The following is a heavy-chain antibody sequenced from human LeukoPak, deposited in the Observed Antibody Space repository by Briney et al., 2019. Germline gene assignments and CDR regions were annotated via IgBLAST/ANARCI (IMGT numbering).Heavy chain of an antibody. CDR3: ARGVSGYYYVGFDY. CDR2: IIPIFGTA. D-gene: IGHD3-22*01. J-gene: IGHJ4*02. Sequence: ASVKVSCKASDYTFTNYAIGWVRQAPGQGLEWMGGIIPIFGTANSAQKFQGRVTITADESTSTAYMELSSLRSEDTAVYYCARGVSGYYYVGFDYWGQGTLVTVSS. CDR1: DYTFTNYA. V-gene: IGHV1-69*13.